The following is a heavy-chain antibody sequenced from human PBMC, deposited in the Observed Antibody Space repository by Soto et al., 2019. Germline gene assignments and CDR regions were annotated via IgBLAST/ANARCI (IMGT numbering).Heavy chain of an antibody. CDR1: GFTFIHYA. J-gene: IGHJ4*02. V-gene: IGHV3-30*18. Sequence: QVQLVESGGGVVQPGRSLRLSCAASGFTFIHYAMHWVRQAPGKWLEWVALMSYAGSNEYYADSLKGRFTIARDKSKNTLYLHTTRATAEDMAVYYSAKDGSNNFDYWGQGTLVTVSS. D-gene: IGHD1-26*01. CDR3: AKDGSNNFDY. CDR2: MSYAGSNE.